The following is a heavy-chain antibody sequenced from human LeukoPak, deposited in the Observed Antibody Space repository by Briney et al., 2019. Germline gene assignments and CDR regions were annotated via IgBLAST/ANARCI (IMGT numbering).Heavy chain of an antibody. D-gene: IGHD2-2*01. V-gene: IGHV4-39*01. CDR3: LGGLGYCSSTSCHAPFDP. Sequence: SETLSLTCTVSGGSISRSSYWGWIRQPPGKSLEWIGNIYSSGITHYNPSLKSRVTMSVDTSKNECSLNLSSVTSADPPLYFCLGGLGYCSSTSCHAPFDPWGQGTLVIVSS. J-gene: IGHJ5*02. CDR1: GGSISRSSY. CDR2: IYSSGIT.